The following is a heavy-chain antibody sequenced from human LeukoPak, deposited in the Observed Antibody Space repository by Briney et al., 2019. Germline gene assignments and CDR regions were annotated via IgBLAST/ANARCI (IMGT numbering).Heavy chain of an antibody. CDR2: MYYTGST. Sequence: SETLSLTCTVSGASISRYYWSWIRQPPGEGLEWIGYMYYTGSTNYNPSLKSRVTISVDTSKNQFSLKLTSVTAADTAVYFCASHDYAEAPFDYWGQGAVLSVSA. V-gene: IGHV4-59*08. D-gene: IGHD4-17*01. CDR1: GASISRYY. CDR3: ASHDYAEAPFDY. J-gene: IGHJ4*02.